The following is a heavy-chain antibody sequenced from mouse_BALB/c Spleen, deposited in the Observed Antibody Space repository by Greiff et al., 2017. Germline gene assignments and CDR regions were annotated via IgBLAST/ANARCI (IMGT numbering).Heavy chain of an antibody. CDR1: GFTFSDYY. CDR2: ISDGGSYT. V-gene: IGHV5-4*02. D-gene: IGHD2-2*01. Sequence: DVKLVESGGGLVKPGGSLKLSCAASGFTFSDYYMYWVRQTPEKRLEWVATISDGGSYTYYPDSVKGRFTISRDNAKNNLYLQMSSLKSEDTAMYYCARGWLRYFDYWGQGTTLTVSS. CDR3: ARGWLRYFDY. J-gene: IGHJ2*01.